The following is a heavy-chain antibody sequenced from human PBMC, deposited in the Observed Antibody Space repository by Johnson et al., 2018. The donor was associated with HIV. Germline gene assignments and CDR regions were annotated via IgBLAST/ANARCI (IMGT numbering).Heavy chain of an antibody. CDR1: GFTFSSYW. V-gene: IGHV3-74*01. J-gene: IGHJ3*02. CDR2: INSAGSSR. Sequence: VQLVESGGGLVQPGGSLRLSCVVSGFTFSSYWMHWVRQAPGKGLVWVSRINSAGSSRNYADTVKGRFSISRDNAKNTLYLQMNSLRAEDTAVYYCAREPTTSDAFDIWGQGTMVTVSS. CDR3: AREPTTSDAFDI. D-gene: IGHD2/OR15-2a*01.